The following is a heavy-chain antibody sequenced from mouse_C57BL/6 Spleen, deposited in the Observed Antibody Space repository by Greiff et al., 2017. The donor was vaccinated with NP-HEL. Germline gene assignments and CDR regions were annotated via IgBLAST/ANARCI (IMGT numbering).Heavy chain of an antibody. CDR2: IDPEDGET. CDR3: AHYYGSSNWYFDV. V-gene: IGHV14-2*01. Sequence: VHVKQSGAELVKPGASVKLSCTASGFNIKDYYMHWVKQRTEQGLEWIGRIDPEDGETKYAPKFQGKATITADTSSNTAYLQLSSLTSEDTAVYYCAHYYGSSNWYFDVWGTGTTVTVSS. CDR1: GFNIKDYY. D-gene: IGHD1-1*01. J-gene: IGHJ1*03.